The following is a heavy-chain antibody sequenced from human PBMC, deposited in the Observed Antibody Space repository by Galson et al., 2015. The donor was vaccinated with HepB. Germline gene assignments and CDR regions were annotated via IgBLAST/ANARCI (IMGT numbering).Heavy chain of an antibody. CDR1: GFTFSSYA. Sequence: SLRLSCAASGFTFSSYAMHWVRQAPDKGPQWVAIVSPDGSITNYAESVKGRFTVSRDNFENNVYLQMDGLTSDDTGIYYCARGYYASGSFYPPGFWGQGILVTVSS. J-gene: IGHJ4*02. V-gene: IGHV3-30*04. CDR2: VSPDGSIT. D-gene: IGHD3-10*01. CDR3: ARGYYASGSFYPPGF.